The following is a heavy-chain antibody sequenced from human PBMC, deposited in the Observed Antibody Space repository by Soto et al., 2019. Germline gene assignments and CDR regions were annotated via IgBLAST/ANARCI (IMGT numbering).Heavy chain of an antibody. V-gene: IGHV4-30-4*01. CDR3: ARDSRGVYSSGWYRSP. CDR1: GGSISSGDYY. D-gene: IGHD6-19*01. Sequence: QVQLQESGPGLVKPSQTLSLTCTVSGGSISSGDYYWSWIRQPPGKGLEWIGYIYYSGSTYYNPSLKSRVTISVDTSKNQFSLKLSSVTAADTAVYYCARDSRGVYSSGWYRSPWGQGTLVTVSS. J-gene: IGHJ5*02. CDR2: IYYSGST.